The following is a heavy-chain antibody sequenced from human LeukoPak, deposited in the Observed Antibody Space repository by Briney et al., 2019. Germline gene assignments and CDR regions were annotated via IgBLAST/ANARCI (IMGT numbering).Heavy chain of an antibody. CDR1: GFTFSSYA. J-gene: IGHJ4*02. CDR2: ISGSGGST. CDR3: AKDRVNSSGWYQGPEAFDY. Sequence: GGSLRLSCAASGFTFSSYAMSWVRQAPGKGLEWVSAISGSGGSTYYADSVKGRFTISRDNSKNTLCLQMNSLRAEDTAVYYCAKDRVNSSGWYQGPEAFDYWGQGTLVTVSS. D-gene: IGHD6-19*01. V-gene: IGHV3-23*01.